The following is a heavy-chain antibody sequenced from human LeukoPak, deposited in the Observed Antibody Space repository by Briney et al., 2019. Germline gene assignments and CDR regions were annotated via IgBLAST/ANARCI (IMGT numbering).Heavy chain of an antibody. CDR2: IYHSGST. Sequence: SETLSLTCAVSGGSISSGGYSWSWIRQPPGKGLEWIGYIYHSGSTYYNPSLKSRVTISVDTSKNQFSLKLSSVTAADTAVYYCARGLGAGDYWGQGTLVTVSS. J-gene: IGHJ4*02. CDR3: ARGLGAGDY. CDR1: GGSISSGGYS. D-gene: IGHD1-26*01. V-gene: IGHV4-30-2*01.